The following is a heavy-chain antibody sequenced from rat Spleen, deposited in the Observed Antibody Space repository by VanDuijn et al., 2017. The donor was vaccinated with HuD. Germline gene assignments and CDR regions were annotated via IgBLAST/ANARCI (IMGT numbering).Heavy chain of an antibody. Sequence: EVQLVESGGGSVQPGRSLKLSCAASGFTFSNYDMAWVRQTPTKGLEWVASISSGGGGTYYPDSVKGRFTISRDNAKNTLYLQMHSLTSEDTATYYCARRHYGYTDYFDYWGQGVMVTVSS. V-gene: IGHV5S13*01. D-gene: IGHD1-9*01. CDR1: GFTFSNYD. CDR2: ISSGGGGT. CDR3: ARRHYGYTDYFDY. J-gene: IGHJ2*01.